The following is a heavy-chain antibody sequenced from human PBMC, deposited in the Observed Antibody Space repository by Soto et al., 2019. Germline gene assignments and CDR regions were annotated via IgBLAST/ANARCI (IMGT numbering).Heavy chain of an antibody. CDR2: ITGGGGST. V-gene: IGHV3-23*01. Sequence: GGSLRLSCAASGFTFSTYAMIWVRQAPGKGLEWVSVITGGGGSTYYADSVKGRFTVSRDTSKNTLFLQMNSLRAEDTAIYYCARVIVRTSYSDRSGYYFKYWGQRTPVTVSS. CDR3: ARVIVRTSYSDRSGYYFKY. J-gene: IGHJ4*02. CDR1: GFTFSTYA. D-gene: IGHD3-22*01.